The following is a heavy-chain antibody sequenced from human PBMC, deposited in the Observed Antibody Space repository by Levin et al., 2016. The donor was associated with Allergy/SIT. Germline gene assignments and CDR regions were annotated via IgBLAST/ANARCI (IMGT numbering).Heavy chain of an antibody. D-gene: IGHD6-13*01. Sequence: ASVKVSCKASGYTFTSYYMHWVRQAPGQGLEWMGIINPSGGSTSYAQKFQGRVTMTRDTSTSTVYMELSSLRSEDTAVYYCARDLFFIAAAGTGVDYWGQGTLVTVSS. CDR3: ARDLFFIAAAGTGVDY. J-gene: IGHJ4*02. V-gene: IGHV1-46*01. CDR2: INPSGGST. CDR1: GYTFTSYY.